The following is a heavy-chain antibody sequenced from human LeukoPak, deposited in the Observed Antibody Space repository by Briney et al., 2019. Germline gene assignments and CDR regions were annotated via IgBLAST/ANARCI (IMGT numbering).Heavy chain of an antibody. CDR3: ARDFLRSVSGTCVDVFDI. V-gene: IGHV1-18*01. CDR2: ISTYDDGS. D-gene: IGHD3-10*01. J-gene: IGHJ3*02. Sequence: ASVKVSCKGFGYTFTSYGISWVRQVPGEGLEWMGWISTYDDGSSNAQKFQGRVALTKDTSTNTAYMELTSLTSDDTAIYYCARDFLRSVSGTCVDVFDIWGQGTMVTVSS. CDR1: GYTFTSYG.